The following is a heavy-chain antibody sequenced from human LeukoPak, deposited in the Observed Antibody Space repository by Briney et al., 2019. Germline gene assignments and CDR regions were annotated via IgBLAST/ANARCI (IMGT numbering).Heavy chain of an antibody. J-gene: IGHJ4*02. V-gene: IGHV1-2*02. CDR1: GYIFTAYY. CDR3: ARGYYDSGGRRLDY. Sequence: GASVKVSCKTSGYIFTAYYIHWVRQAPGQRLEWMGWISPSSGDTKYSQKFQGRVTMTRDTSISTTYMELSGLTSDDTVVYYCARGYYDSGGRRLDYWGQGPLVTVSS. D-gene: IGHD3-22*01. CDR2: ISPSSGDT.